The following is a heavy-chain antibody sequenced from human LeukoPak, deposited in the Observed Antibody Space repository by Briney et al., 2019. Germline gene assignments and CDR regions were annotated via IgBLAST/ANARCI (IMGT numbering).Heavy chain of an antibody. Sequence: SQTLSLTCTISGDRVSSDSAAWNWFRQSPSRGLEWLGRTYYKSKWYDDYAVSVKSRITISPDMSANKFSLHLRSATPEDTAVYFCARAKVSMIRGIIFESYGLDVWGHGTTVIVSS. D-gene: IGHD3-10*01. V-gene: IGHV6-1*01. J-gene: IGHJ6*02. CDR1: GDRVSSDSAA. CDR2: TYYKSKWYD. CDR3: ARAKVSMIRGIIFESYGLDV.